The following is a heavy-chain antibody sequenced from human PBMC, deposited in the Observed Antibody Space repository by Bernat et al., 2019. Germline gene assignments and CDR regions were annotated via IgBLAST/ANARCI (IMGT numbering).Heavy chain of an antibody. CDR1: GFTVSNNY. CDR2: IYSGGST. V-gene: IGHV3-66*01. J-gene: IGHJ5*02. D-gene: IGHD6-6*01. Sequence: EVQLMESGGGLVQPGGSLSLSCAASGFTVSNNYMSWVRQAPGKGLEWVSVIYSGGSTYYADSMKGRFTISRDNSKNTLYLQMNSLRAEDTAVYYCARGKAISTSPAGGFYPWGQRTLVSV. CDR3: ARGKAISTSPAGGFYP.